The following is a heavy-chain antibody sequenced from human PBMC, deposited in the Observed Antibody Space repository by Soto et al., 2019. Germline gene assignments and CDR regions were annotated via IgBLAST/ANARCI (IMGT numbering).Heavy chain of an antibody. V-gene: IGHV1-69*06. Sequence: AASVKVSCKASGGTFSSYAISWVRQAPGQGLEWMGGIIPIFGTANYAQKFQGRVTITADKSTSTAYMELSSPRSEDTAVYYCARSSFYCSSTSCLYYFDYWGQGTLVTVSS. CDR3: ARSSFYCSSTSCLYYFDY. CDR1: GGTFSSYA. J-gene: IGHJ4*02. CDR2: IIPIFGTA. D-gene: IGHD2-2*01.